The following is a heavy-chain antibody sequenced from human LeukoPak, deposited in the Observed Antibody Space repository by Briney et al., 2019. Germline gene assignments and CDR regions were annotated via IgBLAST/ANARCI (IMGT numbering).Heavy chain of an antibody. CDR1: GFTFSNAW. Sequence: GGSLRLSCAASGFTFSNAWMSWVRQAPGKGLEWVGRIKRKTEGGTTDYAAPVKGRFTISRDDSKNTLYLQMNSLKTEETAMYYCTTDEWAWGQGTMVTVSS. D-gene: IGHD1-26*01. J-gene: IGHJ3*01. V-gene: IGHV3-15*01. CDR3: TTDEWA. CDR2: IKRKTEGGTT.